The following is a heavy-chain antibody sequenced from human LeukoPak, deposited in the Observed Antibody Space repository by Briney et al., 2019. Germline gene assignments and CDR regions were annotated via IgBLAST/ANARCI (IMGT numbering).Heavy chain of an antibody. J-gene: IGHJ5*02. D-gene: IGHD6-13*01. CDR3: ARGYSSSWYETNWFDP. CDR1: GGSISSGGYS. CDR2: IYHSGST. Sequence: PSETLSLTCAVSGGSISSGGYSWSWIRQPPGKGLEWIGYIYHSGSTYYNPSLKSRVTISVDRSKNQFPLKLSSGTAADTPVYYCARGYSSSWYETNWFDPWGQRTLLTLSS. V-gene: IGHV4-30-2*01.